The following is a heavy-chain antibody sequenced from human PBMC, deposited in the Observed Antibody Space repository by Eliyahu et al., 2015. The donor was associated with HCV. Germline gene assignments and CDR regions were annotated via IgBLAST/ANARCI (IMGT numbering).Heavy chain of an antibody. D-gene: IGHD1-26*01. CDR2: IYYSGXT. Sequence: QLQLQESGPGLVKPSETLSLXCTXSGGSIRSXSXYXGWIRQPPGKGLEWIGSIYYSGXTYYNPSLKSRVTISVDTSKNQFSLKLSSVTAADTAVYYCARLIEWELLRFSVRGWFDPWGQGTLVTVSS. CDR3: ARLIEWELLRFSVRGWFDP. J-gene: IGHJ5*02. CDR1: GGSIRSXSXY. V-gene: IGHV4-39*01.